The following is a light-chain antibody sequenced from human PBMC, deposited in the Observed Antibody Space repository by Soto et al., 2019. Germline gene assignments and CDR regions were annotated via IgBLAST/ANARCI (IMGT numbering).Light chain of an antibody. V-gene: IGLV2-11*01. J-gene: IGLJ2*01. CDR3: CSYAGSQTVI. CDR2: DVT. Sequence: QSALTQPRSVSGSPGQSVTISCAGTSSDVGGYDYVSWYQQHPDKVPKILIFDVTKRPSGVPARFTGSKSGNTASLTISGLQADDEADYYCCSYAGSQTVIFGGETKLTVL. CDR1: SSDVGGYDY.